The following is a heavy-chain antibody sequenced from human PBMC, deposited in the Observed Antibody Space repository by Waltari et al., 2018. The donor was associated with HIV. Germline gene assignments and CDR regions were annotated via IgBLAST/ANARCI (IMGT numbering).Heavy chain of an antibody. CDR3: AKLSHIAVAGTIDY. CDR2: ISGSGGSA. D-gene: IGHD6-19*01. J-gene: IGHJ4*02. CDR1: EFTFTTYA. Sequence: EVQLLESGGGLVQPGGSLRLSCAASEFTFTTYAMNWVRQAPGKGVEWVSAISGSGGSAYYADSVKGRFTISRDNSKNTLFLQMDSLRAEDTAIYYCAKLSHIAVAGTIDYWGQGTLVTVSA. V-gene: IGHV3-23*01.